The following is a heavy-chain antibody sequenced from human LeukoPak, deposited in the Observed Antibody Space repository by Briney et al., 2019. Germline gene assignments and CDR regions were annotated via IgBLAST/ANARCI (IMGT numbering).Heavy chain of an antibody. Sequence: SETLSLTCTVSGGSISSYYWSWIRQPAGKGLEWIGRIYTSGSTNYNPSLTSRVTMSVDTSKNQFSLKLSSVTAADTAVYYCAREDCSGGSCYSLLMDVWGKGTTVTVSS. J-gene: IGHJ6*03. V-gene: IGHV4-4*07. CDR2: IYTSGST. CDR3: AREDCSGGSCYSLLMDV. CDR1: GGSISSYY. D-gene: IGHD2-15*01.